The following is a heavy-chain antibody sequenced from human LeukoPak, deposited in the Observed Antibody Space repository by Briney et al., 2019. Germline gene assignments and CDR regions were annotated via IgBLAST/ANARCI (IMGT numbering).Heavy chain of an antibody. CDR2: ISSSSSYI. V-gene: IGHV3-21*01. J-gene: IGHJ4*02. CDR3: ARDLDASVPRTGIDY. CDR1: GFIFSSYS. Sequence: GGSLRLSCAASGFIFSSYSMNWVRQAPGKGLEWVSYISSSSSYIYYADSVKGRFTISRDNAKNSLYLQMNSLRAEDTAVYYCARDLDASVPRTGIDYWGQGTLVTVSS. D-gene: IGHD5/OR15-5a*01.